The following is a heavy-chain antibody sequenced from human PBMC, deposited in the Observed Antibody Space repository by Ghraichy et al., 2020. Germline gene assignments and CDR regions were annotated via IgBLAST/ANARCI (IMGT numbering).Heavy chain of an antibody. CDR3: AKDMDENYYDSSGSLASQAFDI. Sequence: GGSLRLSCAASGFTFSSYGMHWVRQAPGKGLEWVAVISYDGSNKYYADSVKGRFTISRDNSKNTLYLQMNSLRAEDTAVYYCAKDMDENYYDSSGSLASQAFDIWGQGTMVTVSS. CDR2: ISYDGSNK. CDR1: GFTFSSYG. D-gene: IGHD3-22*01. V-gene: IGHV3-30*18. J-gene: IGHJ3*02.